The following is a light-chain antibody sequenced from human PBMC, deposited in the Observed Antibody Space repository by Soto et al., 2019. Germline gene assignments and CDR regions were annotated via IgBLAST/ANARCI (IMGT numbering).Light chain of an antibody. V-gene: IGLV1-44*01. CDR1: RSNIGNNA. J-gene: IGLJ3*02. Sequence: QSVLTQPPSASGTPGQRVTISCSGSRSNIGNNAVSWYQQFPGTAPKLLSYNNNQRPSGVPDRFSGSKSGTSASLAISGLQSEDEADYYFATWDDSLNARGVFGGGTKVTVL. CDR3: ATWDDSLNARGV. CDR2: NNN.